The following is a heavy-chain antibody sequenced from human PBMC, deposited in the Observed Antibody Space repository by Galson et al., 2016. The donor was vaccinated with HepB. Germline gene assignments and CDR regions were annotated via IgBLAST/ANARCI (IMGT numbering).Heavy chain of an antibody. CDR3: ARDPPRAAGWFDP. CDR2: ISTSSTTI. V-gene: IGHV3-48*02. CDR1: GFTFSTYS. J-gene: IGHJ5*02. Sequence: SLRLSCATSGFTFSTYSMNWVRQAPGQGLDWLSYISTSSTTIYYADSVKGRFTISRDNAKNSLFLHMNSLRDDDTAVYYCARDPPRAAGWFDPWGQGTLVTVSS.